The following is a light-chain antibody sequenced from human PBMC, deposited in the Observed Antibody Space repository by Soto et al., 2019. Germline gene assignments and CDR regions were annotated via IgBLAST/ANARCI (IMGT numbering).Light chain of an antibody. CDR3: QQLNTYPPT. J-gene: IGKJ1*01. CDR2: AAS. V-gene: IGKV1-5*01. Sequence: DIQMTQSPSTLSASVGDRVTITCRASQSISSWLAWYQQKPGKAPKLLIYAASTLRSGVPSRFSGSGSATDFTLTISSLRPDDFAAYYCQQLNTYPPTFGQGTKVDI. CDR1: QSISSW.